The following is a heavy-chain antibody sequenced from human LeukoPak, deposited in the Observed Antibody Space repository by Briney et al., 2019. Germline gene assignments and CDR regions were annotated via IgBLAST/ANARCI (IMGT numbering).Heavy chain of an antibody. CDR3: TQEDPSCSYGRL. CDR2: ISGSGTRT. Sequence: GGSLRLSCVASGFTFSNYAMSWVRQSPEKGLEWVSAISGSGTRTYYADSVKGRFTISRDDSKNTLYVQMNSLRPDDTAVYFCTQEDPSCSYGRLWGQGTLVTVSS. J-gene: IGHJ4*02. D-gene: IGHD3-16*01. CDR1: GFTFSNYA. V-gene: IGHV3-23*01.